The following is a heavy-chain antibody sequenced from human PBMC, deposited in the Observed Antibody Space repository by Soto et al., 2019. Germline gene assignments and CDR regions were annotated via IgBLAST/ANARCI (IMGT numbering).Heavy chain of an antibody. CDR3: AKEISSGWGYFDY. CDR2: ISGCGGST. D-gene: IGHD6-19*01. Sequence: PGKGLEWVSAISGCGGSTYYADSVKGRFTTSRDNSKDTLYLQMNSLRAEDTAVYYCAKEISSGWGYFDYWGQGTLVTVSS. V-gene: IGHV3-23*01. J-gene: IGHJ4*02.